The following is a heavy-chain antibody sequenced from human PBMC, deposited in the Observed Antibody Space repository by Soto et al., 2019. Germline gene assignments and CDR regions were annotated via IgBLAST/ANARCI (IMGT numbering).Heavy chain of an antibody. Sequence: ASVKVSCKASGYTFTSYDINWVRQATAQGLEWMGWMNPNSGNTGYAQKFQGRVTMTRNTSISTAYMELSSLRSEDTAVYYCARGLYYYGSGTHDAFDIWGQGTMVTVSS. D-gene: IGHD3-10*01. CDR2: MNPNSGNT. J-gene: IGHJ3*02. CDR1: GYTFTSYD. V-gene: IGHV1-8*01. CDR3: ARGLYYYGSGTHDAFDI.